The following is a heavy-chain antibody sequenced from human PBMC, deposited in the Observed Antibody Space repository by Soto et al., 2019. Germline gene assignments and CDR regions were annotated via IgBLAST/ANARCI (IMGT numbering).Heavy chain of an antibody. J-gene: IGHJ6*02. Sequence: SETLSLTCSVSGVSIISGTSYWSLIRQRPGEGLEWIGYIFYSGSFYYTPSLRGRVTISVDTSKNQFSLKLSSVTAADTAVYYCARLVAAAGYYYSYYGMYGWGQGTTVTVSS. D-gene: IGHD6-13*01. CDR1: GVSIISGTSY. CDR3: ARLVAAAGYYYSYYGMYG. CDR2: IFYSGSF. V-gene: IGHV4-39*01.